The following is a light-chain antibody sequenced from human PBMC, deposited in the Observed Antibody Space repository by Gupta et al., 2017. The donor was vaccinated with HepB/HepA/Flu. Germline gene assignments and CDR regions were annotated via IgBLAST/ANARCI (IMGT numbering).Light chain of an antibody. CDR2: DAS. CDR3: QQYGRSLT. J-gene: IGKJ5*01. CDR1: QSVSSSY. V-gene: IGKV3-20*01. Sequence: EVVLTQSPGTLSLSPGERATLSCRASQSVSSSYLAWYQQKPGQAPRLLMYDASSRATGIPDRVSGSGSGTDFTLTISRLEPEDFAVYYCQQYGRSLTFGQGTRLEIK.